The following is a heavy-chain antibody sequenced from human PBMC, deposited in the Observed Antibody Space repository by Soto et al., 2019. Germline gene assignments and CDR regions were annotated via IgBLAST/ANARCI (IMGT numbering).Heavy chain of an antibody. J-gene: IGHJ4*02. CDR3: AKWEGAGSDY. V-gene: IGHV3-7*01. D-gene: IGHD1-26*01. CDR2: VNEDGGER. CDR1: GFTFTNYY. Sequence: EVQLVESGGGLVQPGGSLRLSCAASGFTFTNYYMSWVREAQGKGLEWVANVNEDGGERYYVDSVKGRFTVCCDNDKNSLYLQMNSMRAEATAVYYCAKWEGAGSDYWGQGTLVTVSS.